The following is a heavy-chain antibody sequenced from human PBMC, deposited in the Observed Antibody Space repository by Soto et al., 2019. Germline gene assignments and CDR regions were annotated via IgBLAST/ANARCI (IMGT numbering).Heavy chain of an antibody. CDR3: AKSRLSGGVIAGPDH. CDR1: GFSFHDYA. Sequence: EVQLVESGGGLVQPGRSLRLSCAASGFSFHDYAMHWVRQAPGKGLEWVSDISWTSGRITYVDSVKGRFTISRDNAKNSLYLQMNSLRAEDTAFYYCAKSRLSGGVIAGPDHWGQGTLVTGSS. CDR2: ISWTSGRI. J-gene: IGHJ5*02. D-gene: IGHD3-16*02. V-gene: IGHV3-9*01.